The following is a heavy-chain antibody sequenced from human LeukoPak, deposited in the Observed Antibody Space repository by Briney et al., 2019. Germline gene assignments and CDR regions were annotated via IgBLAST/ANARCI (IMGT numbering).Heavy chain of an antibody. CDR3: AKGLVAAEGDYYFDY. V-gene: IGHV3-7*01. Sequence: PGGSLRLFCAASGFTFSSYWMSWVRQAPGKGLEWVANIKQDGSEKYYVDSVKGRFTISRDNAKNSLYLQMNSLRAEDTAVYYCAKGLVAAEGDYYFDYWGQGTLVTVSS. J-gene: IGHJ4*02. CDR1: GFTFSSYW. D-gene: IGHD2-15*01. CDR2: IKQDGSEK.